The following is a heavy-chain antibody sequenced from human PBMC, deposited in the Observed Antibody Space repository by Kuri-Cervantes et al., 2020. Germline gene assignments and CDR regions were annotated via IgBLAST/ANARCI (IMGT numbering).Heavy chain of an antibody. CDR3: AKDGGAGYSTPKVYYYYGMDV. CDR2: ISYDGSNK. CDR1: GFTFSSYG. D-gene: IGHD6-13*01. V-gene: IGHV3-30*18. Sequence: GESLKISCAASGFTFSSYGMHWVRQAPGKGLEWVAVISYDGSNKYYADSVKGRFTISRDNSKNTLYLQMNSLRAEDTAVYYCAKDGGAGYSTPKVYYYYGMDVWGQGTTVTVSS. J-gene: IGHJ6*02.